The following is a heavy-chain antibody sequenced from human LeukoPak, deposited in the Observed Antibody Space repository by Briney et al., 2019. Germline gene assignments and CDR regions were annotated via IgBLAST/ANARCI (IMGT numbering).Heavy chain of an antibody. CDR2: ISGSGGST. J-gene: IGHJ4*02. CDR1: GFTLSSYA. D-gene: IGHD1-7*01. Sequence: PGGSLRLSCAASGFTLSSYAMSWVRQAPGKGLEWVSAISGSGGSTYYADSVKGRFTISRDNSKNTLYLQMNSLRAEDTAVYYCASRNNWNFFRSTSSDFDYWGQGTLVTVSS. V-gene: IGHV3-23*01. CDR3: ASRNNWNFFRSTSSDFDY.